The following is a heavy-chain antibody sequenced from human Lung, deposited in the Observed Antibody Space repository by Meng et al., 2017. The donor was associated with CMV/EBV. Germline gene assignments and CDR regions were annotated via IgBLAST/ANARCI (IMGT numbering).Heavy chain of an antibody. CDR2: INPGTGGT. D-gene: IGHD3-22*01. CDR3: ARAPYESNFDP. CDR1: GYTFIAYY. Sequence: SCKASGYTFIAYYIRWVRQAPGQGLEWLGWINPGTGGTDCAQKFQGRVTRTRDTSISTVYLELTTLTSDDTAVYFCARAPYESNFDPWGQGTLVTVSS. V-gene: IGHV1-2*02. J-gene: IGHJ5*02.